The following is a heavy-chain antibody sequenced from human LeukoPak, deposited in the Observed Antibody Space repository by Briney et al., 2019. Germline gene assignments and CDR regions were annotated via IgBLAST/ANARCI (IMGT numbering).Heavy chain of an antibody. CDR1: GGSFSSYY. V-gene: IGHV4-59*01. J-gene: IGHJ4*02. CDR2: ISYSGST. Sequence: PSETLSLTCTVSGGSFSSYYWSWIRQPPGKGLEWIGYISYSGSTNYNPSLKSRVTISVDTSKNQFSLKLNSVTPADTAVYYCARGRTFGELLGGDFDYWGQGTLVTVSS. D-gene: IGHD3-10*01. CDR3: ARGRTFGELLGGDFDY.